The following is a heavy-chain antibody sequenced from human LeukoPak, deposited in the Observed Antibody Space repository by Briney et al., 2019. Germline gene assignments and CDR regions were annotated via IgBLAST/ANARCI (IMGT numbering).Heavy chain of an antibody. Sequence: GGSLRLSCEASGFTFSNYAMNWVRQAPGKGLEWVSVLNRNGGAIKYADSVKGRFIISRDNSKNSLYLQMNSLRTEDTALYYCTKEHSSGWPTIDYWGQGTLVTVSS. D-gene: IGHD6-19*01. CDR3: TKEHSSGWPTIDY. V-gene: IGHV3-43*02. CDR1: GFTFSNYA. CDR2: LNRNGGAI. J-gene: IGHJ4*02.